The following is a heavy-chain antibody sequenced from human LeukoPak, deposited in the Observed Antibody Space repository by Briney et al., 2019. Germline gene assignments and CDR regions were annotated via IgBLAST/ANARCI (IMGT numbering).Heavy chain of an antibody. D-gene: IGHD1-26*01. CDR2: IIAYNGNT. CDR1: GYTFTNYG. CDR3: ARDLVRGRRKWENNGMDV. Sequence: ASVKVSCKASGYTFTNYGISWVRQAPGQGLEWMGYIIAYNGNTNCAQNFQGRVTMTTDTSTSTDYMELRSLRSDDTAVYYCARDLVRGRRKWENNGMDVWGQGTRVTVSS. J-gene: IGHJ6*02. V-gene: IGHV1-18*01.